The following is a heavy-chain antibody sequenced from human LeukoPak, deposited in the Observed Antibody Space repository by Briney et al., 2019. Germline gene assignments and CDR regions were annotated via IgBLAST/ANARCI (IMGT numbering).Heavy chain of an antibody. CDR3: ASFYYDGSGYIDY. D-gene: IGHD3-22*01. Sequence: PSQTLSLTCTVSGGSISSGSYYWSWIRQPAGKGLEWIGRIYTSGSTNYNPSLKSRVTISVDTSKNQFSLKLSSVTAADTAVYYCASFYYDGSGYIDYWGQGTLVTVSS. J-gene: IGHJ4*02. V-gene: IGHV4-61*02. CDR2: IYTSGST. CDR1: GGSISSGSYY.